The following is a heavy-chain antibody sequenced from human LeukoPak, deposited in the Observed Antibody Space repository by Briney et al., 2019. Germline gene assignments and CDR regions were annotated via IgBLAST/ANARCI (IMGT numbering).Heavy chain of an antibody. D-gene: IGHD3-10*01. CDR2: IHSSGNT. J-gene: IGHJ5*02. V-gene: IGHV4-30-4*01. Sequence: PSETLSLTCSVSGGSISSGDFYWSWIRQPPGKGLEWIGYIHSSGNTDYNPSLKSRVTISVDASKNQFSLKVTSVTAADTAVYYCARERSLVRGISWFDPWGQGTLVTVSS. CDR3: ARERSLVRGISWFDP. CDR1: GGSISSGDFY.